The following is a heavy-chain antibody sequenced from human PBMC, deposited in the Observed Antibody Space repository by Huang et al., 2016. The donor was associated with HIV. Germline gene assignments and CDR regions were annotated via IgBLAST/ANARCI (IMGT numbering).Heavy chain of an antibody. CDR1: GYTFTSYG. V-gene: IGHV1-18*01. Sequence: QVQLVQSGAEVKKPGASVKVSCKASGYTFTSYGISWVRQARGQGREWMGWSSAYNGHTNYSQKLQGRDTMTTETSTSTAYMELRSLRSDDTSVYYCARDRGAVAGTSPGYWGQGTLVTVSS. CDR3: ARDRGAVAGTSPGY. CDR2: SSAYNGHT. D-gene: IGHD6-19*01. J-gene: IGHJ4*02.